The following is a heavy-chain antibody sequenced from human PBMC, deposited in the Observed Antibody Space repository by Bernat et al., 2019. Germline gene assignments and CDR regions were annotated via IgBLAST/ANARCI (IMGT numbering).Heavy chain of an antibody. V-gene: IGHV3-66*02. J-gene: IGHJ6*02. CDR1: GFTFSSYW. Sequence: EVQLVESGGGLVQPGGSLRLSCAASGFTFSSYWMHWVRQAPGKGLVWVSVIYSGGTTYSADSVKGRFTISRDNSKNTLYLQMNSLRAEDTAVYYCAGGYLLDVWGQGTTVTVSS. CDR2: IYSGGTT. CDR3: AGGYLLDV. D-gene: IGHD2-15*01.